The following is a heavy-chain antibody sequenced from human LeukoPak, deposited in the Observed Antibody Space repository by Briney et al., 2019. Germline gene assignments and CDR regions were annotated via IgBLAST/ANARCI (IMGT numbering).Heavy chain of an antibody. J-gene: IGHJ4*02. CDR2: ISSSRSYK. Sequence: GGSLRLSCVASGFTFSSYSMNWVRQAPGKGLEWVSCISSSRSYKYYTDSVKGRFTISRDNAKNSLYLQMNSLRAEDTAVYYCARSAAGTYYWGQGTLVTVSS. CDR1: GFTFSSYS. V-gene: IGHV3-21*01. CDR3: ARSAAGTYY. D-gene: IGHD1-1*01.